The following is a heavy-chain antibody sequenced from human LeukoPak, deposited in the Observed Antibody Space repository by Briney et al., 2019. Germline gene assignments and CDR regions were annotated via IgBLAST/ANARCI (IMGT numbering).Heavy chain of an antibody. Sequence: QPGGSLRLSCATSGFTFTSHSMNWVRQAPGKGLEWVSFITSSSTTIYYADSVKGRFTISRDNAKNSLYLQMNSLRDEDTAVYYCARVRGTALVNMYFDYWSQGTLVTVSS. CDR1: GFTFTSHS. J-gene: IGHJ4*02. CDR2: ITSSSTTI. CDR3: ARVRGTALVNMYFDY. V-gene: IGHV3-48*02. D-gene: IGHD2-21*02.